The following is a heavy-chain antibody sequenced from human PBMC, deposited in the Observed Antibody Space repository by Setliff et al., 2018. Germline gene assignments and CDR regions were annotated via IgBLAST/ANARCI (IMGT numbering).Heavy chain of an antibody. V-gene: IGHV4-38-2*01. J-gene: IGHJ4*02. Sequence: SETLSLTCAVSGFSISSGYYWGWIRQPPGKGLEWIVNIHHSGKAYYNPSLKSRLTISVDTSKNQFSLKLRSVTAADTAVYYCARTGTYRYFDYWGQGALVTVSS. D-gene: IGHD1-1*01. CDR3: ARTGTYRYFDY. CDR1: GFSISSGYY. CDR2: IHHSGKA.